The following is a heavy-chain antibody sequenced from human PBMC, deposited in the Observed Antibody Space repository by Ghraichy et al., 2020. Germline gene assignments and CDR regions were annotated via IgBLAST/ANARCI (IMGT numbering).Heavy chain of an antibody. J-gene: IGHJ4*02. V-gene: IGHV4-34*01. CDR2: INHSGST. D-gene: IGHD3-16*01. Sequence: SETLSLTCAVYGGSFSSYYWSWIRQPPGKGLEWIGEINHSGSTNYNPSLKSRVTISVDTSKNQFSLKLSSVTAADTAVYYCARRWGAPDYWGQGTLVTVSS. CDR3: ARRWGAPDY. CDR1: GGSFSSYY.